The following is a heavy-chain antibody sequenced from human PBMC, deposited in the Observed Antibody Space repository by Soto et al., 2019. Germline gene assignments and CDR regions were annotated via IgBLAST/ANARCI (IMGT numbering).Heavy chain of an antibody. D-gene: IGHD3-9*01. Sequence: SETLSLTCAVYGGSFSGFYWSWIRQPPGKGLEWIGEINHSGNTNYNPSLKSRVTISVDTSKNQFSLKLTSVTAADTAVYYCARDKYYDILTGSHPQSYGMDVWGQGTTVTVSS. CDR2: INHSGNT. V-gene: IGHV4-34*01. J-gene: IGHJ6*02. CDR1: GGSFSGFY. CDR3: ARDKYYDILTGSHPQSYGMDV.